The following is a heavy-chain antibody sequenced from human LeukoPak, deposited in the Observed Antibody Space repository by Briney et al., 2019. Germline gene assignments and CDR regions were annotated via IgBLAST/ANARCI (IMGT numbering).Heavy chain of an antibody. CDR1: GYSFTTYW. V-gene: IGHV5-51*01. CDR2: IYPGDSDT. D-gene: IGHD3-3*01. Sequence: GESLKISCKGSGYSFTTYWIGWVRQMPGKGLGWMGIIYPGDSDTRYSPSFQGQVTISADKSISTAYLQWSSLKASDTAMYYCARRYFDFWSGYSHWGQGTLVTVSS. J-gene: IGHJ4*02. CDR3: ARRYFDFWSGYSH.